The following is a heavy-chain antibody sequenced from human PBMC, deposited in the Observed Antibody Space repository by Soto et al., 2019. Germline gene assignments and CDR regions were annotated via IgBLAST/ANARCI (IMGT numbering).Heavy chain of an antibody. Sequence: VQLVESGGGLVQPGGSLRLSCAASGFTFSSYWMSWVRQAPGKGLEWVANIKQDGSEKYYVDSVKGRFTISRDNAKNSLYLQMNSLRAEDTAVYYCARDSAVLRYFDWLFLFDYWGQGTLVTVSS. J-gene: IGHJ4*02. CDR2: IKQDGSEK. V-gene: IGHV3-7*01. CDR1: GFTFSSYW. CDR3: ARDSAVLRYFDWLFLFDY. D-gene: IGHD3-9*01.